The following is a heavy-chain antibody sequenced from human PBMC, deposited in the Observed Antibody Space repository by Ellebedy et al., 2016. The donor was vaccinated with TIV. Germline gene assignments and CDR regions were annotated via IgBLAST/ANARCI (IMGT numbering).Heavy chain of an antibody. CDR3: ARGIAAVMY. J-gene: IGHJ4*02. D-gene: IGHD6-13*01. CDR1: GFTFSSFW. CDR2: MDQDGSKT. Sequence: PGGSLRLSCAASGFTFSSFWMTRARQVPGKGLEWVANMDQDGSKTNYVGSVKGRFSISRDNAQNSLYLQMNSLRAEDTAMYYCARGIAAVMYWGQGTLVTVS. V-gene: IGHV3-7*03.